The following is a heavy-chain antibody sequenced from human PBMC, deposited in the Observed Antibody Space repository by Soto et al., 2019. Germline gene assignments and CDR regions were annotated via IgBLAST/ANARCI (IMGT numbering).Heavy chain of an antibody. D-gene: IGHD5-18*01. V-gene: IGHV1-46*01. CDR3: ARGGRIVDTGIGYYYYHAMDV. CDR1: GYTFTSYY. Sequence: ASVKVSCKSSGYTFTSYYIHWVRQAPGQGLEWMGIFNPTGDTASYAQKLQGRVTMTRDTSTGTAYMELGSLRSEDTAVYYCARGGRIVDTGIGYYYYHAMDVWGQGTTVTVSS. CDR2: FNPTGDTA. J-gene: IGHJ6*02.